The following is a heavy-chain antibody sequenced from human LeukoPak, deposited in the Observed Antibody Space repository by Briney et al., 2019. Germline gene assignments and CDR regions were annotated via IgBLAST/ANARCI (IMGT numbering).Heavy chain of an antibody. D-gene: IGHD3-22*01. J-gene: IGHJ4*02. V-gene: IGHV3-66*03. CDR3: ARPQGYYAANFDY. Sequence: GGSLRLSCTVSGFTVSSNSMSWVRQAPGKGLEWVSFIYSDNTHYSDSVKGRFTISRDNSKNTLYLQMNSLRADDTAVYYCARPQGYYAANFDYWGLGTLVTVSS. CDR1: GFTVSSNS. CDR2: IYSDNT.